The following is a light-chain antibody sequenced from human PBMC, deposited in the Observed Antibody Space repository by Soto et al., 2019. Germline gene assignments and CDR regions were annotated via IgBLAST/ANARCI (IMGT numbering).Light chain of an antibody. CDR3: QQSSNIPWT. V-gene: IGKV1-39*01. Sequence: SQLIPIPSSLSSSVGDRVTVSCRSSQNIDNYLNWYVQRPGKAPELLIYSTSNLKSGVPSRFRGSGSGTDFSLTINSLQSEDVATYYCQQSSNIPWTFGQGTRPDIK. CDR2: STS. CDR1: QNIDNY. J-gene: IGKJ1*01.